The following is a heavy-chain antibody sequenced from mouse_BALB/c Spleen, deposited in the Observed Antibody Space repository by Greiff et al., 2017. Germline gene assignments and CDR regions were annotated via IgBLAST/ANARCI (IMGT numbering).Heavy chain of an antibody. Sequence: EVKLVESGGGLVQPGGSMKLSCVASGFTFSNYWMNWVRQSPEKGLEWVAEIRLKSNNYATHYAESVKGRFTISRDDSKSSVYLQMNNLRAEDTGIYYCTRIYYYGSISYYFDYWGQGTTLTVSS. CDR3: TRIYYYGSISYYFDY. D-gene: IGHD1-1*01. CDR1: GFTFSNYW. CDR2: IRLKSNNYAT. J-gene: IGHJ2*01. V-gene: IGHV6-6*02.